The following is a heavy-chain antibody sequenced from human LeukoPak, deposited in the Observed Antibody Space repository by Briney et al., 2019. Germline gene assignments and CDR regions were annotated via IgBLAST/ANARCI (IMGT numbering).Heavy chain of an antibody. Sequence: SETLSLTCTVSGGSISSYYWSWIRQPAGKGLEWIGRIYTSGSTNYNPSLKSRVTMSVDTSKNQFSLKLSSVTAADTAVYYCARERVLLWFGEVVGGWFDPWGQGTLVTVSS. V-gene: IGHV4-4*07. CDR2: IYTSGST. CDR1: GGSISSYY. CDR3: ARERVLLWFGEVVGGWFDP. D-gene: IGHD3-10*01. J-gene: IGHJ5*02.